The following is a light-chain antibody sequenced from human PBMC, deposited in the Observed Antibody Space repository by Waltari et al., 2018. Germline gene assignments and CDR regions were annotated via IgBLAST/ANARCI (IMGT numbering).Light chain of an antibody. CDR3: QQYKSYST. CDR1: QNIASW. V-gene: IGKV1-5*03. Sequence: DIQMTQTPSTLSASVGDRVTITCRASQNIASWLVWYQHKPGKAPKLLIYRESSLESGIPSRCSGSGDGTEFTLTISGLQPDDFAAYYCQQYKSYSTFGQGTKVDIK. CDR2: RES. J-gene: IGKJ1*01.